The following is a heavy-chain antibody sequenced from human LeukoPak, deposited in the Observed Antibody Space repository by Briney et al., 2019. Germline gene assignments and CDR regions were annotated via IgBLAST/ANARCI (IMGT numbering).Heavy chain of an antibody. CDR2: IYYSGST. V-gene: IGHV4-30-4*08. CDR3: AREVRGYSYGYFDY. D-gene: IGHD5-18*01. CDR1: GGSISSSSYY. Sequence: PSETLSLTCTVSGGSISSSSYYWGWIRQPPGKGLEWIGYIYYSGSTYYNPSLKSRVTISVDTSKNQFSLKLSSVTAADTAVYYCAREVRGYSYGYFDYWGQGTLVTVSS. J-gene: IGHJ4*02.